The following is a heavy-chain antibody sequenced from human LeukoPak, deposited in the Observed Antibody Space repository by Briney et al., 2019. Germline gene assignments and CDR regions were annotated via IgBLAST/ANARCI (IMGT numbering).Heavy chain of an antibody. V-gene: IGHV4-39*02. J-gene: IGHJ5*02. CDR3: ARDRPGGYYDSSVNWFDP. Sequence: PSETLSLTCTVSGGSISSSSNYWGWIRQPPGKGLEWIGSIYYSGSTYYNPSLKSRVTISVDTSKNQFSLKLSSVTAADTAVYYCARDRPGGYYDSSVNWFDPWGQGTLVTVSS. CDR2: IYYSGST. D-gene: IGHD3-22*01. CDR1: GGSISSSSNY.